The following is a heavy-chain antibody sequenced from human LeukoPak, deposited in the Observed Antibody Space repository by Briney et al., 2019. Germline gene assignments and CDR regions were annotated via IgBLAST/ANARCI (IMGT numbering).Heavy chain of an antibody. J-gene: IGHJ6*03. CDR2: AYYSGST. D-gene: IGHD1-7*01. Sequence: SETLSLTCTVSGGSLSSSCCSWGWIRQPPGKGLEWIGSAYYSGSTYYNPSLKSRVTISVDTSKNQFSLKLSSVTAADTAVYYCARLTGTYYYYYMDVWGKGTTVTVSS. CDR1: GGSLSSSCCS. V-gene: IGHV4-39*07. CDR3: ARLTGTYYYYYMDV.